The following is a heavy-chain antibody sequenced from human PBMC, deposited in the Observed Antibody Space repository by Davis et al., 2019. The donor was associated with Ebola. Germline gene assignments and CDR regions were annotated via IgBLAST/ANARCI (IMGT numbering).Heavy chain of an antibody. D-gene: IGHD6-19*01. CDR1: GFTFSNYA. V-gene: IGHV3-23*01. CDR3: AKGGSGWPSDYSYGMGV. CDR2: VTSSGGGT. Sequence: PGGSLRLSCAASGFTFSNYAMTWARQAPGKGLEWVAAVTSSGGGTYYADSVKGRFTISRDNSKNTLYLQMNSLRVEDTAVYYCAKGGSGWPSDYSYGMGVWGKGTIVTVSS. J-gene: IGHJ6*04.